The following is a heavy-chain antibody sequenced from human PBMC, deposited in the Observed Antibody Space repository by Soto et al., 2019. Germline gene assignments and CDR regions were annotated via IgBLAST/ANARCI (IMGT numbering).Heavy chain of an antibody. CDR3: ASHSSGWPSGSMDV. V-gene: IGHV5-10-1*01. J-gene: IGHJ6*02. D-gene: IGHD6-19*01. CDR1: GYTFTSCR. CDR2: IDPSDSST. Sequence: GESLKISCKGSGYTFTSCRITWVRQMPGKGLEWMGRIDPSDSSTNYSPSFEGHVTISADRSISTAYLQWSSLKASDTAMYYCASHSSGWPSGSMDVWGQGTTVTVSS.